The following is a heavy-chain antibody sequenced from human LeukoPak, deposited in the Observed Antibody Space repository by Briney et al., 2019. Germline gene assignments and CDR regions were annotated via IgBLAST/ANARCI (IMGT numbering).Heavy chain of an antibody. CDR3: ARSIAARLHMDF. CDR2: TSYDGSIE. Sequence: PGGALKLSCTAPGFTFNSYAMHRVRQAPGKGPEGVAVTSYDGSIEFYADSVRGRFTISRANAKSTVYLQMNSLSGEDAAIYYCARSIAARLHMDFWGKGTTVIVSS. CDR1: GFTFNSYA. V-gene: IGHV3-30*14. J-gene: IGHJ6*03. D-gene: IGHD6-6*01.